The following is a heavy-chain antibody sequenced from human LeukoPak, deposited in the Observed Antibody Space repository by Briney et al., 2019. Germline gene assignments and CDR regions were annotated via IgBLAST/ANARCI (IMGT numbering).Heavy chain of an antibody. CDR3: ARAVAAAGSPYFDY. V-gene: IGHV4-30-4*01. CDR1: GVSISSGDYY. CDR2: IYNSGST. D-gene: IGHD6-13*01. Sequence: SQTLSLTCTVFGVSISSGDYYWSWIRQPPGKGLEWIGFIYNSGSTYYNPSLKSRITISVDTSKNQFSLKLSSVTAADTAVYYCARAVAAAGSPYFDYWGQGTLVTVSS. J-gene: IGHJ4*02.